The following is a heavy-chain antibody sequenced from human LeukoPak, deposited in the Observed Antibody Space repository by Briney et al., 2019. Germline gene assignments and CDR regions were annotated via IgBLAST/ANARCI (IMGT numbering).Heavy chain of an antibody. V-gene: IGHV4-28*01. Sequence: SDTLSLTCAVSGYSISISNWWGWIRQPPGKGLEWIGIIFYTGSTYYNPSLKSRVTISVETSKNQFSLKLSSVTAADTALYYCARQTYKSGSYSYFDYWGQGTPVTVSS. CDR2: IFYTGST. CDR1: GYSISISNW. D-gene: IGHD1-26*01. CDR3: ARQTYKSGSYSYFDY. J-gene: IGHJ4*02.